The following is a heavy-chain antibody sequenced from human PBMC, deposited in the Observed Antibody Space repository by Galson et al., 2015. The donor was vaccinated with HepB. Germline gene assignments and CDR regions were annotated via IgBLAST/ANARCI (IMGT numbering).Heavy chain of an antibody. CDR2: IPYDGSSQ. Sequence: SLRLSCAASGFTFSIYAMHWVRQAPGKGLEWVALIPYDGSSQYYADSVRGRFTISRDNSTNTLYLQMDSLRPEDTAVYYCAKDGILGTTTQSKGMDVWGQGTTGTVSS. J-gene: IGHJ6*02. CDR3: AKDGILGTTTQSKGMDV. CDR1: GFTFSIYA. V-gene: IGHV3-30-3*01. D-gene: IGHD1-26*01.